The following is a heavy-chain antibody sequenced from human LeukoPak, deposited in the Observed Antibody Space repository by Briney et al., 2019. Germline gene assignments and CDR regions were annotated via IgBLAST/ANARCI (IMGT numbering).Heavy chain of an antibody. CDR2: VYLGGGT. CDR3: ASRSSNSRYAFDY. CDR1: GIAVTTSY. Sequence: GGSLRLSCAASGIAVTTSYMSWVRQAPGKGLEWVSVVYLGGGTHHADSVKGRFTISRDYSMNTLYLEMNSLRVEDTAIYYCASRSSNSRYAFDYWGQGTLVTVSS. J-gene: IGHJ4*02. D-gene: IGHD2/OR15-2a*01. V-gene: IGHV3-53*01.